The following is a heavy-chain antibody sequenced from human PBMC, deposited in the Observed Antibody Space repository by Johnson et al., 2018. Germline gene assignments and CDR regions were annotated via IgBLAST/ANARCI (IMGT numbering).Heavy chain of an antibody. CDR3: AGEGSAVGIAPAEYFQH. CDR2: IIPMFGTT. Sequence: QVQLGEAGAEVKKPGFSVKVSCKASGGTFRSYVISWVRQAPGQGLEWMGGIIPMFGTTNYAQKFQGRVTIIADESTSTAYMELSSLRSEDTAVYYCAGEGSAVGIAPAEYFQHWGQGTLVTVSS. J-gene: IGHJ1*01. CDR1: GGTFRSYV. V-gene: IGHV1-69*01. D-gene: IGHD6-13*01.